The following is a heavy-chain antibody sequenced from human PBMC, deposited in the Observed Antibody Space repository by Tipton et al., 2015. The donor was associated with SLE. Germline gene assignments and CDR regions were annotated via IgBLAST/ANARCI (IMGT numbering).Heavy chain of an antibody. D-gene: IGHD1-26*01. CDR3: AKPGGELPAGGMDV. CDR1: GFTFSTYS. CDR2: ISSSSSYI. Sequence: SLRLSCAASGFTFSTYSMNWVRQAPGKGLEWVSSISSSSSYIFYADSVKGRFTISRDNSKNTLYLQMNSLRAEDTAVYYCAKPGGELPAGGMDVWGQGTTVTVSS. V-gene: IGHV3-21*01. J-gene: IGHJ6*02.